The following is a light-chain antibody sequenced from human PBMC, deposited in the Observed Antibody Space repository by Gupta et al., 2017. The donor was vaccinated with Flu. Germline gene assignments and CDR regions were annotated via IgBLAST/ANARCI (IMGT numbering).Light chain of an antibody. V-gene: IGLV2-14*01. CDR3: SSYSGTLTVL. Sequence: QSALTQPASASGSPGQSITVPCTGPPSDIGAHNYVSWYQQHPGKAPKRLLYEVTHRPSGVSSRFSGSKSGNTASLTISGLQAEDEADYFCSSYSGTLTVLFGGGTKVTVL. J-gene: IGLJ3*02. CDR2: EVT. CDR1: PSDIGAHNY.